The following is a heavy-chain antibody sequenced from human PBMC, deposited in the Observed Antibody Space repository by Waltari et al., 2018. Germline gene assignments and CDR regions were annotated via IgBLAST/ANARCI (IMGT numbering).Heavy chain of an antibody. CDR1: RFTFSHDW. CDR3: ARTGARWLQFAAFDI. V-gene: IGHV3-7*01. Sequence: EVLLVESGGGLVQTGGSLRLSCAASRFTFSHDWMNWVRQGPGKGLEWVDNINQDGSEEYYVDSVKGRFTISRDNAKNSLYLEMKTLRAEDTAIYYCARTGARWLQFAAFDIWGQGALVTVSS. CDR2: INQDGSEE. J-gene: IGHJ4*02. D-gene: IGHD5-12*01.